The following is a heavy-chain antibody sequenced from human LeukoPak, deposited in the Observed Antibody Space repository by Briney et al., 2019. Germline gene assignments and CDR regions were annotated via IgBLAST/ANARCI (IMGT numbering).Heavy chain of an antibody. J-gene: IGHJ6*02. V-gene: IGHV3-23*01. Sequence: GGSLRLSCAASGFTFSSYAMSWVRQAPGKGLEWVSAISGSGGSTYYADSVKGRFTISRDNSKNTLYLQMNSLRAEDTAVYYCARYSGYDYYYYYGMDVWGQGTTVTVS. CDR1: GFTFSSYA. D-gene: IGHD5-12*01. CDR2: ISGSGGST. CDR3: ARYSGYDYYYYYGMDV.